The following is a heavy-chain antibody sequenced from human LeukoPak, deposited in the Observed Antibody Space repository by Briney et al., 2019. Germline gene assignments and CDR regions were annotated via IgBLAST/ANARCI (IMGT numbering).Heavy chain of an antibody. CDR2: IRSKANNYAT. CDR3: TRRTGSGSYYFDY. D-gene: IGHD3-10*01. Sequence: PGGSLRLSCAASGFTFSGSAIHWVRQASGKGLEWVGRIRSKANNYATTCAASVKGRFTISRDDSKNTVHLQMNSLKTEDTAVYWCTRRTGSGSYYFDYWGQGTLVTVSS. V-gene: IGHV3-73*01. J-gene: IGHJ4*02. CDR1: GFTFSGSA.